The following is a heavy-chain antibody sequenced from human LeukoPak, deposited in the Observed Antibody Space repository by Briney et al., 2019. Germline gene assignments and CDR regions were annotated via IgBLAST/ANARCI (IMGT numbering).Heavy chain of an antibody. J-gene: IGHJ4*02. CDR1: GFTFSKYG. D-gene: IGHD3/OR15-3a*01. CDR2: IRYDGSNK. Sequence: GESLKISCAASGFTFSKYGMHWVRQAPDKGLEWVALIRYDGSNKDYADSVRGRVTISRDNFKNTLYLQMNSLRAEDTAMYYCARTGDTERFDYWGQGTLVTVSS. CDR3: ARTGDTERFDY. V-gene: IGHV3-30*02.